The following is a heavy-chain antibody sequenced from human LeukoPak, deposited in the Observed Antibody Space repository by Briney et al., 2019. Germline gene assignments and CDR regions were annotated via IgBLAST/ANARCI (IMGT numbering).Heavy chain of an antibody. Sequence: PSETLSLTCIVSGDSISSYYWSSIRQPAGKGLEWIGRIYTSGSTNYNPSLKSRVTMSVDTSKNQFSLKLSSVTAADTAVYYCARGVSVGPNGFDIWGQGTMVTVSS. J-gene: IGHJ3*02. CDR2: IYTSGST. V-gene: IGHV4-4*07. D-gene: IGHD2/OR15-2a*01. CDR3: ARGVSVGPNGFDI. CDR1: GDSISSYY.